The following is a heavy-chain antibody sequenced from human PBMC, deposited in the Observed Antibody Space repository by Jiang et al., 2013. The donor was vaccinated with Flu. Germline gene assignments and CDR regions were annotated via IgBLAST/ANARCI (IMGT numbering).Heavy chain of an antibody. CDR2: IIPIIDVP. CDR3: ARDTLQSTVATYEPLDF. D-gene: IGHD6-19*01. J-gene: IGHJ3*01. V-gene: IGHV1-69*04. Sequence: SGAEVKKPGSSVRVSCKASGGTLSRHGISWVRQAPGQGLEWMGRIIPIIDVPNYAQKFQGRVRLTTDRSTTTVYMEVNNLRSEDTAVYYCARDTLQSTVATYEPLDFWGQGTLVTVSS. CDR1: GGTLSRHG.